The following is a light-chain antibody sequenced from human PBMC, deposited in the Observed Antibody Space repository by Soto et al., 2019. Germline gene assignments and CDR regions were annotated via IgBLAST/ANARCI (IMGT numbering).Light chain of an antibody. J-gene: IGKJ5*01. V-gene: IGKV1-9*01. CDR1: QGISSY. CDR3: QQLDSYPIT. CDR2: DAS. Sequence: DIQLTQSPSFLSASVGDRVTITCRASQGISSYLAWYHQKPGKAPKLLIYDASTLQSGVPSRFSGSGSGTEFALTISSLQPEDFATYYCQQLDSYPITFGQGTRVDIK.